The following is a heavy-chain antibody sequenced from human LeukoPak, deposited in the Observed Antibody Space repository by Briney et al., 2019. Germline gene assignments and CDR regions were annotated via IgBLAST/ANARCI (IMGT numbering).Heavy chain of an antibody. CDR1: RFTFSNYW. CDR3: ARADYDYVWGSYRQYYFDY. J-gene: IGHJ4*02. D-gene: IGHD3-16*02. CDR2: IKKDGTET. Sequence: GGSLRLSCVASRFTFSNYWMTWVRQAPGKGLERVANIKKDGTETYYMESVRGRFTISRDNARNSLYLQMNSLRAEDTAVYYCARADYDYVWGSYRQYYFDYWGQGTLVTVSS. V-gene: IGHV3-7*01.